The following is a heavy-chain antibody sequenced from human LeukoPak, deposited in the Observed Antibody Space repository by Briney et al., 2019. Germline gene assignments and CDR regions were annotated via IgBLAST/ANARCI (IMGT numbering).Heavy chain of an antibody. CDR2: IGGSGSTT. V-gene: IGHV3-48*03. CDR1: GFTFSNYE. CDR3: ARESDTTLFTDAFDI. D-gene: IGHD5-18*01. J-gene: IGHJ3*02. Sequence: GSLRPSCAASGFTFSNYEMNWVRQAPGKGLEWVSYIGGSGSTTHYADSVKGRFTISRDNAKNSLYLQMNSLRAEDTALYYCARESDTTLFTDAFDIWGQGTMVTVSS.